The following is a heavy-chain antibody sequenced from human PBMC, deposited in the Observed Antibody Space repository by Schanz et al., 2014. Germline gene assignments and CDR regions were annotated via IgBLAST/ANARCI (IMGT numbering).Heavy chain of an antibody. Sequence: EAQLLESGGGLVQPGGSLRLSCLASGFAFSSYGMNWLRQAPGKGLEWVSVIGVDGTTTYYADSVKGRFTISRDNSKNTLYLQMNSLRPEDTAVYYCAKYRGYYRVSGSYRELEYWGQGTLVTVSS. CDR2: IGVDGTTT. V-gene: IGHV3-23*01. D-gene: IGHD3-10*01. CDR1: GFAFSSYG. CDR3: AKYRGYYRVSGSYRELEY. J-gene: IGHJ4*02.